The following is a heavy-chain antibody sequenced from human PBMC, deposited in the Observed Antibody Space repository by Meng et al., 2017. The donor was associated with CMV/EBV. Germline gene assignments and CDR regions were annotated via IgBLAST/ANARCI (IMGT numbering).Heavy chain of an antibody. CDR1: GYTFTSYD. Sequence: ASVKVSCKASGYTFTSYDINWVRQATGQGLEWMGWMNPNSGNTGDAQKFQGRVTMTRNTSISTAYMELSSLRSEDTAVYYCARGPVVVVPAATRYYYYGMDVWGQGTTVTVSS. D-gene: IGHD2-2*01. J-gene: IGHJ6*02. CDR2: MNPNSGNT. CDR3: ARGPVVVVPAATRYYYYGMDV. V-gene: IGHV1-8*01.